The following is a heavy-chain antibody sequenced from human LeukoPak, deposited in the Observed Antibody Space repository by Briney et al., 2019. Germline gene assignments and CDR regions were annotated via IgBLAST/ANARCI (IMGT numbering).Heavy chain of an antibody. CDR2: ISYDGSNK. J-gene: IGHJ4*02. CDR3: ARDPYDSSGYEPIDY. CDR1: GFTFSSYA. Sequence: GRSLRLSCAASGFTFSSYAMHWVRQAPGKGLEWVAVISYDGSNKYYADSVKGRFTISRDNSKNTLYLQMNSLRAEDTAVYYCARDPYDSSGYEPIDYWGQGTLVTVSS. D-gene: IGHD3-22*01. V-gene: IGHV3-30-3*01.